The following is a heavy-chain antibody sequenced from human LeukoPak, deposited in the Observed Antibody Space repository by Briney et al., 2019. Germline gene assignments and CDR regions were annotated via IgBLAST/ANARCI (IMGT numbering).Heavy chain of an antibody. CDR1: GFTFSSYG. CDR3: AKDLLTMVRGVMVYFDY. V-gene: IGHV3-30*02. J-gene: IGHJ4*02. Sequence: PGGSLRLSCAASGFTFSSYGMHWVRHAPGKGLEWVAFIRYDGSNKYYGDSVKGRFTISRDNSKNTLYLQMNSLRAEDTAVYYCAKDLLTMVRGVMVYFDYWGQGTLVTVSS. CDR2: IRYDGSNK. D-gene: IGHD3-10*01.